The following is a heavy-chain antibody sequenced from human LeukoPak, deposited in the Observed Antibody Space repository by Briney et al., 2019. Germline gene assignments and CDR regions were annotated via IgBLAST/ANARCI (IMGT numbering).Heavy chain of an antibody. CDR2: IIPILGIA. CDR1: GGTFSSYT. Sequence: GSSVKVSCKASGGTFSSYTISWVRQAPGQGLEGMGRIIPILGIANYAQKFQGRVTITADKSTSTAYMELSSLRSEDTAVYYCARDGSVVVAASWFDPWGRGTLVTVSS. CDR3: ARDGSVVVAASWFDP. V-gene: IGHV1-69*04. J-gene: IGHJ5*02. D-gene: IGHD2-15*01.